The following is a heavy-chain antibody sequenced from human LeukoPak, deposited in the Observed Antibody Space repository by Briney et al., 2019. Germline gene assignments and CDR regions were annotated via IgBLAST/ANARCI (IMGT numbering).Heavy chain of an antibody. CDR1: GFTLSSYW. CDR2: IKQDGSEK. CDR3: ARIRGSSRRLDY. J-gene: IGHJ4*02. Sequence: GGSLRLSCAASGFTLSSYWMSWVRQAPGKGLEWVANIKQDGSEKYYVDSVKGRFTISRDNAKNSLYLQMNSLRAEDTAVYYCARIRGSSRRLDYWGQGTLVTVSS. V-gene: IGHV3-7*01. D-gene: IGHD6-6*01.